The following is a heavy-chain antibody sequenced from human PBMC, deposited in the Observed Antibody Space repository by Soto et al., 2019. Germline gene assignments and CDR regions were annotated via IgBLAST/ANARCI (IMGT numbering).Heavy chain of an antibody. D-gene: IGHD3-3*01. V-gene: IGHV3-23*01. J-gene: IGHJ4*02. CDR1: GFTFSNYA. CDR3: AKETLFGLYFFDN. CDR2: ISASSGNT. Sequence: GGSLRLSCGASGFTFSNYAMSWVRLAPGKGLEWVSTISASSGNTYYADSVQGRFTISRDDSTNTLYLQMRSLRAEDTAVFYRAKETLFGLYFFDNWGQGTLVTVSS.